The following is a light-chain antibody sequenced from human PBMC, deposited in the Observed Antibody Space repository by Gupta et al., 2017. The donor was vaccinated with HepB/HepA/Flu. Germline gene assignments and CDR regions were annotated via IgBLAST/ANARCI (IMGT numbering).Light chain of an antibody. V-gene: IGLV1-47*01. CDR2: RNN. CDR1: SSNIGSNY. J-gene: IGLJ2*01. Sequence: QSVLTQPPSASGPPGQTVTISCSGSSSNIGSNYVYWYQQLPVTAPKLLIYRNNQRPSGVPDRFSGSKSGTSASLAISGLRSEDEADYYCAAWDDSLSGVVFGGGTKLTVL. CDR3: AAWDDSLSGVV.